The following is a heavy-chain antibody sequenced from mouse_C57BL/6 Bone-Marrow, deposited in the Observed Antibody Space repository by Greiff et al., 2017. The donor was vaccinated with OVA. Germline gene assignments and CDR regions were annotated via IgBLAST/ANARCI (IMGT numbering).Heavy chain of an antibody. Sequence: QVQLQQSGAELVRPGTSVKVSCKASGYAFTNYLIEWVKQRPGQGLEWIGVINPGSGGTNYNEKFKGKATLTADKSSSTAYMQLSSLTSEDSAVYFCARDGTGACAYWGKGTLVTVSA. J-gene: IGHJ3*01. D-gene: IGHD4-1*01. CDR3: ARDGTGACAY. V-gene: IGHV1-54*01. CDR2: INPGSGGT. CDR1: GYAFTNYL.